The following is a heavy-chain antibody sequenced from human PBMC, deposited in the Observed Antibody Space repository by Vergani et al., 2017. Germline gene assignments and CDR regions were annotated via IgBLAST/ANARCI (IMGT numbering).Heavy chain of an antibody. Sequence: EVQLVESGGGLVQPGGSLRLSCAASGFTSSSYSMNWVRQAPGKGLEWVSYISSSSSTIYYADSVKGRFTISRDNAKNSLYLQMNSLRAEDTAVYYCARGPMVRGAPYYFDYWGQGTLVTVSS. CDR1: GFTSSSYS. CDR3: ARGPMVRGAPYYFDY. D-gene: IGHD3-10*01. V-gene: IGHV3-48*04. CDR2: ISSSSSTI. J-gene: IGHJ4*02.